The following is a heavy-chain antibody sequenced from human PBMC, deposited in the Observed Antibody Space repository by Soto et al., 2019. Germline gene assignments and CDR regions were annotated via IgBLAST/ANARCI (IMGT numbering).Heavy chain of an antibody. V-gene: IGHV3-74*01. J-gene: IGHJ6*02. CDR2: INGDGSTT. D-gene: IGHD1-1*01. CDR1: GFTFSTYW. CDR3: ARGLRNDYGEDV. Sequence: GGSLRLSCTASGFTFSTYWMHWVRQAPGKGLVWVSRINGDGSTTAYADSVRGRFTISRDNAKNTLYLQVNSLRDEDTAVYYCARGLRNDYGEDVWGQGTTVTVSS.